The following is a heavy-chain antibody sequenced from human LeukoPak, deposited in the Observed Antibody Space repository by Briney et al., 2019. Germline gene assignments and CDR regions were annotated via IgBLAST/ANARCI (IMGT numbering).Heavy chain of an antibody. J-gene: IGHJ2*01. CDR3: ARVRIPRAWYFDL. Sequence: GGSLRLSCAASGFTFSSYAISWVRRAPGQGLEWMGGIIPIFGTANYAQKFQGRVTITADESTSTAYMELSSLRSEDTAVYYCARVRIPRAWYFDLWGRGTLVTVSS. CDR2: IIPIFGTA. D-gene: IGHD2-15*01. CDR1: GFTFSSYA. V-gene: IGHV1-69*01.